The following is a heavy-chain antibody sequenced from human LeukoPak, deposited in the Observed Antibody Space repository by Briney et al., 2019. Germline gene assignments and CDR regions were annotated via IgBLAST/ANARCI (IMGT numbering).Heavy chain of an antibody. CDR2: ISSSSSYI. D-gene: IGHD3-10*01. V-gene: IGHV3-21*01. J-gene: IGHJ6*03. Sequence: GGSLRLSCAASGFTFSSYSMNWVRQAPGKGLEWVSSISSSSSYIYYADSVKGQFTISRDNAKNSLYLQMNSLRAEDTAVYYCARNIWFGADYYYYMDVWGKGTTVTVSS. CDR3: ARNIWFGADYYYYMDV. CDR1: GFTFSSYS.